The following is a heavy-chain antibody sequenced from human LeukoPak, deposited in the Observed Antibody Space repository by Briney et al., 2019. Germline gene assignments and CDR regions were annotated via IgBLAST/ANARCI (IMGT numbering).Heavy chain of an antibody. J-gene: IGHJ4*02. CDR1: GYTLTELS. CDR3: ARDGGSSWYYGY. V-gene: IGHV1-24*01. CDR2: FDPEDGET. D-gene: IGHD6-13*01. Sequence: ASVKVSCKVSGYTLTELSMHWVRQAPGKGLEWMGGFDPEDGETIYAQKFQGRVTIIRDTSASTAYIQLSSLRSEDTAVYYCARDGGSSWYYGYWGQGTLVTVSS.